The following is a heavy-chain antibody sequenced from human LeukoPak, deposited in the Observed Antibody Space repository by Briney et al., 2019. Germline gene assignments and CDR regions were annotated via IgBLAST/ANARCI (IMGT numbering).Heavy chain of an antibody. D-gene: IGHD3-10*01. CDR1: GFTFSSYG. CDR3: ARALVALWYYFDY. CDR2: ISYDGSNK. Sequence: GGSLRLSCAASGFTFSSYGMHWVRQAPGKGLEWVAVISYDGSNKYYADSVKGRFTISRDNSKNTLYLQMNCVRAEDTAVYYCARALVALWYYFDYWGQGTLVTVSS. V-gene: IGHV3-30*03. J-gene: IGHJ4*02.